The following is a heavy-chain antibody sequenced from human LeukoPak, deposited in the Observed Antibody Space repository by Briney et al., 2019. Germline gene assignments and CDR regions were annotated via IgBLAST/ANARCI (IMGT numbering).Heavy chain of an antibody. Sequence: SETLSLTCTVSGGSISSYYWSWLRQPPGKGLEWIGYIYYSGSTNYNPSLKSRVTISVDTSKNQFSLKLSSVTAADTAVYYCARHYRDYVWGSYRYPWYFDLWGRGTLVTVSS. V-gene: IGHV4-59*08. CDR3: ARHYRDYVWGSYRYPWYFDL. J-gene: IGHJ2*01. D-gene: IGHD3-16*02. CDR1: GGSISSYY. CDR2: IYYSGST.